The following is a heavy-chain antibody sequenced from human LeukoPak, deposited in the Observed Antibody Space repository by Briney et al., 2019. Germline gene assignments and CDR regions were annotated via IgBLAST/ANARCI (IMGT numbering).Heavy chain of an antibody. Sequence: SQTLSLTCAISGDSVSSNSAVWNWIRQSPSRGLEWLGRTYYRSKWSNNYAVSVKSRIIINPDTSENQFSLQLNSVTPEDTAVYYCARGDQAFDYWGQGTLVTVSS. J-gene: IGHJ4*02. CDR3: ARGDQAFDY. CDR2: TYYRSKWSN. CDR1: GDSVSSNSAV. V-gene: IGHV6-1*01. D-gene: IGHD2-2*01.